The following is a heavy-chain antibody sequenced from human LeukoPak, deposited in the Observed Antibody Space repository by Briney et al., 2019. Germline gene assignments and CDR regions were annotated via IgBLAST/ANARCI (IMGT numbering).Heavy chain of an antibody. Sequence: GGSLRLSCAASGFTFSTFAMIWVRQPPGKGLEWVSSIFPSGGEIHYADSVRGRFTISRDNSKSTLSLQMNSLRAEDTAVYYCARDAGSDSSGYWSWGQGTLVTVSS. CDR3: ARDAGSDSSGYWS. V-gene: IGHV3-23*01. CDR1: GFTFSTFA. CDR2: IFPSGGEI. D-gene: IGHD3-22*01. J-gene: IGHJ4*02.